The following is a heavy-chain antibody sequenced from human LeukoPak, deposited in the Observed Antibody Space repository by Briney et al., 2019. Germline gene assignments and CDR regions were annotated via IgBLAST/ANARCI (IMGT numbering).Heavy chain of an antibody. V-gene: IGHV4-39*01. CDR1: GGSISSSSYY. CDR2: IYYSGST. D-gene: IGHD3-10*01. CDR3: ARLWFGESHFDY. Sequence: SETLSLTCTVSGGSISSSSYYWGWIRQPPGKGLERIGSIYYSGSTYYNPSLKSRVTISVDTSKNQFSLKLSSVTAADTAVYYCARLWFGESHFDYWGQGTLVTVSS. J-gene: IGHJ4*02.